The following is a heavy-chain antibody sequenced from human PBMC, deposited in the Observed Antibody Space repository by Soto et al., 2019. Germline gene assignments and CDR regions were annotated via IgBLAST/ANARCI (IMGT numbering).Heavy chain of an antibody. V-gene: IGHV3-33*01. CDR2: IWYDGSNK. Sequence: QVQLVESGGGVVQPGRSLRLSCAASGFTFSSYGMHWVRQAPGKGLEWVAVIWYDGSNKYYADSVKGRFTISRDNSKNTLYLQMNSLIAEDTAVYYCASIAGYSSSFDYWGQGTLVTVSS. CDR1: GFTFSSYG. D-gene: IGHD6-19*01. J-gene: IGHJ4*02. CDR3: ASIAGYSSSFDY.